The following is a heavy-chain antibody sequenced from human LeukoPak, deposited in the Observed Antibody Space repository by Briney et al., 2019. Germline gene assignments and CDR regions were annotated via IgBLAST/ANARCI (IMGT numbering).Heavy chain of an antibody. V-gene: IGHV1-18*01. J-gene: IGHJ5*02. CDR3: ARSTGSSWSRGGWFDP. Sequence: ASVKVSCKASGYTFTSYGISWVRQAPGQGLEWMGWISAYSGNTNYAQKLQGRVTMTTDTSTSTAYMELRSLRSDDTAVYYCARSTGSSWSRGGWFDPWGQGTLVTVSS. CDR2: ISAYSGNT. D-gene: IGHD6-13*01. CDR1: GYTFTSYG.